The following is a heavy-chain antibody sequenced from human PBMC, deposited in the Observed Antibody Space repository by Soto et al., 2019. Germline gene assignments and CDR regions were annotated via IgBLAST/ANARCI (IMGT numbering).Heavy chain of an antibody. CDR2: IYASGSP. J-gene: IGHJ4*02. CDR1: GGSASVYY. V-gene: IGHV4-59*02. D-gene: IGHD1-26*01. Sequence: SETLSLTCTISGGSASVYYWSWIRQSTGQGLEWIGYIYASGSPYYNPSLRSRVTISAGTSKNQISLKLTSPTAADTAVYYCARGVGSSPPQYWGRGTLVTVSS. CDR3: ARGVGSSPPQY.